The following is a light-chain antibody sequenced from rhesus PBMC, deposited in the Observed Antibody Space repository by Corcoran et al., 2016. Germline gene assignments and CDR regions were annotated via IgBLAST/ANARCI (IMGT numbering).Light chain of an antibody. J-gene: IGKJ1*01. V-gene: IGKV1-22*01. CDR1: QSISSW. CDR3: PQYDSSPRT. Sequence: DIQMTQSPSSLSASVGDTVTITCRASQSISSWLAWYQQKPGKAPNLLVYRASSLQSGVPSRFSGSGSGTDFTLTISSLQSEDFATYYCPQYDSSPRTFGQGTKVEI. CDR2: RAS.